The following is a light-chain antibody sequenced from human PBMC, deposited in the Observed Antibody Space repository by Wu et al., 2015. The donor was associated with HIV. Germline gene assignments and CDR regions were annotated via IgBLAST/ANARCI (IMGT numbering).Light chain of an antibody. J-gene: IGKJ2*01. CDR3: QQTYTSPDYT. Sequence: DVQLTQSPSSLSASVGDRVTVTCRTSQSISNYINWYQQAPGRAPKLLIYAASSLQSGVPSRFSGSGSGTDFTLTITSLQPEDFATYYCQQTYTSPDYTFGQGTKLQIK. CDR2: AAS. V-gene: IGKV1-39*01. CDR1: QSISNY.